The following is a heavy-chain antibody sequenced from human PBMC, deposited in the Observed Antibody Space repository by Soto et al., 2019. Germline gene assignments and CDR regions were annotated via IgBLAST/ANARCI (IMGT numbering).Heavy chain of an antibody. D-gene: IGHD3-9*01. Sequence: SVKVSCKASGFTFTSSAVQWVRQARRQRLEWIGWIVVGSGNTNYAQKFQERVTITRDMSTSTAYMELSSLRSEDTAVYYCAAGYFDWLLIDYWGQGTLVTVSS. V-gene: IGHV1-58*01. CDR2: IVVGSGNT. CDR3: AAGYFDWLLIDY. J-gene: IGHJ4*02. CDR1: GFTFTSSA.